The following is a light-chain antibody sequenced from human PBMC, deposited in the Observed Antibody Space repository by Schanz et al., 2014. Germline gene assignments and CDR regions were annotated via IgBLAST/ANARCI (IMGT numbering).Light chain of an antibody. Sequence: AIQMTQSPSSLSASVGDRVTITCRASQGIRNDLGWYQQKPGKAPKLLIYAASSLQSGVPSRFSGSGSGTDFTLTISSLQPEDFAIYYCLQDYTSWTFGQGTKVEFK. CDR2: AAS. CDR3: LQDYTSWT. V-gene: IGKV1-6*01. J-gene: IGKJ1*01. CDR1: QGIRND.